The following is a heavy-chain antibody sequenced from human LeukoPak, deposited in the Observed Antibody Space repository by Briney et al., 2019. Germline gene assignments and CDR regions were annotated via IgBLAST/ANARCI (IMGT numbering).Heavy chain of an antibody. CDR2: IYHSGST. CDR1: GGSISSGGYS. J-gene: IGHJ3*02. CDR3: ASGNTGYDRDSFDI. V-gene: IGHV4-30-2*01. D-gene: IGHD5-12*01. Sequence: SETLSLTCAVSGGSISSGGYSWSWVRQPAGGGLEWVGYIYHSGSTYYNPSLQSRVTISLDRSKNQFSLKLSSMTAADTAVYYCASGNTGYDRDSFDIWGQGTMVTVSS.